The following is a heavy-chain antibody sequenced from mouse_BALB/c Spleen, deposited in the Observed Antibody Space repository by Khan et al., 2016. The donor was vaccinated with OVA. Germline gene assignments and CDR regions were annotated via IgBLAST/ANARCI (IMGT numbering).Heavy chain of an antibody. J-gene: IGHJ3*01. V-gene: IGHV1-69*02. D-gene: IGHD2-3*01. CDR3: TGEEVDGSWVAY. Sequence: QVQLKQSGTELVRPGASVKLSCKASGYTFTNSWINWVKQRPGQGLEWIGNIYPSDSYINYNQKFRDKATLTVDKSSTTAYMHLSSPTSEDSAVYDGTGEEVDGSWVAYWGQGTLVTVSA. CDR1: GYTFTNSW. CDR2: IYPSDSYI.